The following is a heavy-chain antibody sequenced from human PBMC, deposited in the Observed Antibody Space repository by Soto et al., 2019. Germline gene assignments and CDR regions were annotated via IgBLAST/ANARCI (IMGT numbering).Heavy chain of an antibody. CDR1: GGTFSSYA. J-gene: IGHJ4*02. CDR2: IIPIFGTA. D-gene: IGHD3-10*01. V-gene: IGHV1-69*13. Sequence: GASVKVSCKASGGTFSSYAISWVRQAPGQGLEWMGGIIPIFGTANYAQKFQGRVTITADESTSTAYMELSSLRSEDTAVYYCARESPYGSGTFDYWGQGTLVTVSS. CDR3: ARESPYGSGTFDY.